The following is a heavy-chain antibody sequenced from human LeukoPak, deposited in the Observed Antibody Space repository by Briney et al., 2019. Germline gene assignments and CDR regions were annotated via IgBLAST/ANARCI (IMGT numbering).Heavy chain of an antibody. CDR1: GGSISSSSYY. D-gene: IGHD2-15*01. V-gene: IGHV4-39*01. CDR2: IYYSGST. CDR3: ARSYCSGGSCFVHAFDI. Sequence: SETLSLTCTVSGGSISSSSYYWGWIRQPPGEGLEWIGSIYYSGSTYYNPSLKSRVTISVDTSKNQFSLKLSSVTAADTAVYYCARSYCSGGSCFVHAFDIWGQGTMVTVSS. J-gene: IGHJ3*02.